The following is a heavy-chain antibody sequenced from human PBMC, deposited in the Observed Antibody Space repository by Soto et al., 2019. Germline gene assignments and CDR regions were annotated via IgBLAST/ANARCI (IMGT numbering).Heavy chain of an antibody. CDR1: GYSFTSYW. Sequence: XESLNISCKGSGYSFTSYWIGWVRQMPGKGLEWMGIIYPGDSDTRYSPSFQGQVTISADKSISTAYLQWSSLKASDTAMYYCARLYYDFWSGYYYYYGMDVWGQGTTVTVSS. D-gene: IGHD3-3*01. CDR2: IYPGDSDT. J-gene: IGHJ6*02. V-gene: IGHV5-51*01. CDR3: ARLYYDFWSGYYYYYGMDV.